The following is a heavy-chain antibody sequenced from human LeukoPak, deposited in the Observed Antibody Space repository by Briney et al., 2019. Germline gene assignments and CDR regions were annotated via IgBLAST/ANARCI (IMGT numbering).Heavy chain of an antibody. Sequence: GGSLRLSCAASGFTFGTYWMHWVRQAPGKGLVWVSRINSDGSSTSYADSVKGRFTISRDNAENTLYLQMNSLRAEDTAVYYCARGSYDSSGSPKTTGDYWGQGTLVTVSS. D-gene: IGHD3-22*01. CDR1: GFTFGTYW. CDR2: INSDGSST. CDR3: ARGSYDSSGSPKTTGDY. V-gene: IGHV3-74*01. J-gene: IGHJ4*02.